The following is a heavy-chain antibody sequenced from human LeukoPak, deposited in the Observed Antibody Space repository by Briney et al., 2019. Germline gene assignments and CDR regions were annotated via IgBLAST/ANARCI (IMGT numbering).Heavy chain of an antibody. V-gene: IGHV4-30-4*01. CDR1: GGSISSGDYY. D-gene: IGHD5-12*01. CDR2: IYYSGST. Sequence: PSETLSLTCTVSGGSISSGDYYWSWIRQPPGKGLEWIGYIYYSGSTYYNPSLKSRVTISVDTSKNQFSLKLSSVTAADTAVYYCARAYSGYDHIDYWGQGTLATVSS. J-gene: IGHJ4*02. CDR3: ARAYSGYDHIDY.